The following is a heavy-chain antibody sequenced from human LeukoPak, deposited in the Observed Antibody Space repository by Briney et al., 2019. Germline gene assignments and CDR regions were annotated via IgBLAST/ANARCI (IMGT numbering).Heavy chain of an antibody. CDR1: GFTFSNYD. CDR3: TSRTTPDY. Sequence: GGSLRLSCAASGFTFSNYDMSWVRQAPGKGLEWVGFIRSKAYGGTTEYAASVKGRFTISRDDSKSIAYLQMNSLKTEDTAVYYCTSRTTPDYWGQGTLVTVSS. CDR2: IRSKAYGGTT. V-gene: IGHV3-49*04. J-gene: IGHJ4*02. D-gene: IGHD2/OR15-2a*01.